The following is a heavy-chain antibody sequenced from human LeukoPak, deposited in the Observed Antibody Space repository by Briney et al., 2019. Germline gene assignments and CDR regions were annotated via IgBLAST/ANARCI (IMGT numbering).Heavy chain of an antibody. CDR3: VRVWGQSGYDYFPFDY. CDR2: LNGDGRYI. V-gene: IGHV3-21*01. J-gene: IGHJ4*02. CDR1: GFTSSTYT. D-gene: IGHD5-12*01. Sequence: GGSLRLSCAASGFTSSTYTMNWVRQAPGKGLEWVSSLNGDGRYIYYADSMKGRFTISRDNAKNSLYLQMNSLRAEDTAMYYCVRVWGQSGYDYFPFDYWGQGTLVTVSS.